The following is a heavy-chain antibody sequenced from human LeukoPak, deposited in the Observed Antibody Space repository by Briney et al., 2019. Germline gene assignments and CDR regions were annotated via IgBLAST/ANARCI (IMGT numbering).Heavy chain of an antibody. Sequence: SETLSLTCTVSGGSISSSSYYWGWIRQPPGKGLEGIGSIYYSGSTYYNPSLKSRVTISVDTSKNQFSLRLSSVTAADTAVYYCARRNYGGAAFDYWGQGTLVTVSS. CDR1: GGSISSSSYY. V-gene: IGHV4-39*01. CDR2: IYYSGST. CDR3: ARRNYGGAAFDY. D-gene: IGHD3-16*01. J-gene: IGHJ4*02.